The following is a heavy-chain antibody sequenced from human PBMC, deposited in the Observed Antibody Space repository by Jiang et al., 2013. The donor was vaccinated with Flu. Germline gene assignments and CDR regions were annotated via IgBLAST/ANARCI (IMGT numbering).Heavy chain of an antibody. Sequence: GSGLVKPSETLSLTCTVSGGSISSSSYYWGWIRQPPGKGLEWIGSIYYSGSTYYNPSLKSRVTISVDTSKNQFSLKLSSVTAADTAVYYCARQGVVGSWYLSGMDVWGPRGPRSPSPQ. D-gene: IGHD6-13*01. CDR2: IYYSGST. J-gene: IGHJ6*01. CDR1: GGSISSSSYY. V-gene: IGHV4-39*01. CDR3: ARQGVVGSWYLSGMDV.